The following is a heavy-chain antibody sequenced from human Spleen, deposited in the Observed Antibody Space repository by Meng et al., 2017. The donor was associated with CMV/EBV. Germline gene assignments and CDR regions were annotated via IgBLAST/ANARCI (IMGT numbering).Heavy chain of an antibody. V-gene: IGHV4-39*07. CDR2: IYYIGST. J-gene: IGHJ4*02. CDR3: ARVDMVATITIDY. Sequence: GSLRLSCTVSGGSIISSNYFWAWIRQPPGKGLEWIGSIYYIGSTYYNPSLKSRVTISLNTSKNQFSLKVISVTAADTAVYYCARVDMVATITIDYWGQGTLVTVSS. CDR1: GGSIISSNYF. D-gene: IGHD5-12*01.